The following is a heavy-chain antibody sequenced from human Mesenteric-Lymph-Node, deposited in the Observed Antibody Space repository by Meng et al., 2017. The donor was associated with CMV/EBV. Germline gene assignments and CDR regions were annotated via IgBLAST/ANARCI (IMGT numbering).Heavy chain of an antibody. CDR2: ISSDGSST. CDR3: TKDDPVLHH. D-gene: IGHD6-6*01. V-gene: IGHV3-74*01. J-gene: IGHJ1*01. CDR1: GFIFSNYW. Sequence: GGSLRLSCAASGFIFSNYWMHWVRQAPGKGLVWVSRISSDGSSTNYADSVKGRFIISRDDAKNTVYLQMSSLRAEDTGVYYCTKDDPVLHHWGQGTLVTVSS.